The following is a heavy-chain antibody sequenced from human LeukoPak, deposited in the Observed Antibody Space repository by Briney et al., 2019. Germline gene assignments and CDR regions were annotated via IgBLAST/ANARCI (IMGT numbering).Heavy chain of an antibody. CDR1: GFTFDDYA. CDR2: INGDGGST. V-gene: IGHV3-43*02. Sequence: GGSLRLSCAASGFTFDDYAMHWVRQAPGKGLEWVSLINGDGGSTYYADSVKGRYTISRDNSKNSLYLQMNSLRTEDTALYYCAKDSYSGSYFGLDDAFDIWGQGTMVTVSS. J-gene: IGHJ3*02. CDR3: AKDSYSGSYFGLDDAFDI. D-gene: IGHD1-26*01.